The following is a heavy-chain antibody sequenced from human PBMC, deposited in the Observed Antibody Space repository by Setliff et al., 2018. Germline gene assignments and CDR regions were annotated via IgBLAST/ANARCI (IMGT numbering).Heavy chain of an antibody. CDR1: GGSISSGSYY. CDR3: AREVAGTYHYFDP. J-gene: IGHJ5*02. D-gene: IGHD6-19*01. V-gene: IGHV4-61*02. CDR2: IYTSGST. Sequence: SETLSLTCAVSGGSISSGSYYWSWIRQPAGKGLEWIGRIYTSGSTNYNPSLKSRVAISVDTSKNQFSLRLSSVTAADTAVYFCAREVAGTYHYFDPWGQGTLVTVSS.